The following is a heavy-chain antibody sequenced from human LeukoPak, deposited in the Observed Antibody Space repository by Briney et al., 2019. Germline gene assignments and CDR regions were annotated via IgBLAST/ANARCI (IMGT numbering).Heavy chain of an antibody. V-gene: IGHV3-9*03. CDR3: AKDMPSGSTAGIFDY. J-gene: IGHJ4*02. CDR1: GFTFDDYA. Sequence: GGSLRLSCAASGFTFDDYAMHWVRQAPGKGLEWVSGISWNSGSIGYADSVKGRFTISRDNAKNSLYLQMNSLRAEDMALYYCAKDMPSGSTAGIFDYWGQGTLVTVSS. D-gene: IGHD6-19*01. CDR2: ISWNSGSI.